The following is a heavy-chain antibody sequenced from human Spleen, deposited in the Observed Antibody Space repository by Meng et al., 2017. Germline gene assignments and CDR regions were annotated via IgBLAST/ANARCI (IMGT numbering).Heavy chain of an antibody. Sequence: GSLRLSCAVYGGSFSGYYWSWIRQPPGKGLEWIGEINHSGSTNYNPSLKSRVTISVDTSKNQFSLKLSSVTAADTAVYYCARGYVGAERYYYGSGSYRRGWFDPWGQGTLVTVSS. J-gene: IGHJ5*02. D-gene: IGHD3-10*01. CDR1: GGSFSGYY. CDR3: ARGYVGAERYYYGSGSYRRGWFDP. CDR2: INHSGST. V-gene: IGHV4-34*01.